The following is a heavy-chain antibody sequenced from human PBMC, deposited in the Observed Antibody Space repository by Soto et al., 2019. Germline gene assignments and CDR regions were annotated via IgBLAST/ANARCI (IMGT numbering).Heavy chain of an antibody. CDR1: GDSISSSNYF. V-gene: IGHV4-39*01. CDR3: ARRYGWLYFDY. J-gene: IGHJ4*02. Sequence: ASETLSLTCTVSGDSISSSNYFLGWIRQPPGKGLEWIGTIFYSGSTYYNPSLKSRVTISVDTSKNQFSLRLISVTAADTALYYCARRYGWLYFDYWGQGSLVTVSS. CDR2: IFYSGST. D-gene: IGHD6-19*01.